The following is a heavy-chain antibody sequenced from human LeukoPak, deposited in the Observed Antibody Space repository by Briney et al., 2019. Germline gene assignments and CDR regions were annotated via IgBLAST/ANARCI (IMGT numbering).Heavy chain of an antibody. J-gene: IGHJ4*02. V-gene: IGHV4-39*01. D-gene: IGHD3-9*01. CDR2: INNGGNT. CDR3: ARRLTGSYSDY. Sequence: SETLSLTCTVSGDSISSSTYYWGWIRQPPGKGLEWIGSINNGGNTYYNPSLKSRVTLSVDTSKNQCSLKLSSVTAADTAVYYCARRLTGSYSDYWGQGTLVTVSS. CDR1: GDSISSSTYY.